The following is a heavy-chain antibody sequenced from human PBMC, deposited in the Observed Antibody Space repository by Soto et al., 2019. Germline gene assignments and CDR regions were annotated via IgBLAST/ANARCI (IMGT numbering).Heavy chain of an antibody. D-gene: IGHD3-10*01. CDR1: GGSFSGYY. CDR3: ARHPYYGSGSYANYYYYYGMDV. CDR2: INHSGST. V-gene: IGHV4-34*01. Sequence: QVQLQQWGAGLLKPSETLSLTCAVYGGSFSGYYWSWIRQPPGKGLEWIGEINHSGSTNYNPSLKSRVTISVDTSKNQFSLKLSSVTAADPAVYYCARHPYYGSGSYANYYYYYGMDVWGQGTTVTVSS. J-gene: IGHJ6*02.